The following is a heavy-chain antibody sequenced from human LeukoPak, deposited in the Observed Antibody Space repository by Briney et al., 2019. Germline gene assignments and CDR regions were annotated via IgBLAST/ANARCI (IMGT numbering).Heavy chain of an antibody. D-gene: IGHD4-11*01. V-gene: IGHV4-61*02. J-gene: IGHJ6*02. CDR1: GYSISSGSYY. CDR3: ARAYYSNYVDGMDV. CDR2: IYTSGST. Sequence: SETLSLTCAVSGYSISSGSYYWSWIRQPAGKGLEWIGRIYTSGSTNYNPSLKSRVTISVDTSKNQFSLKLSSVTAADTAVYYCARAYYSNYVDGMDVWGQGTTVTVSS.